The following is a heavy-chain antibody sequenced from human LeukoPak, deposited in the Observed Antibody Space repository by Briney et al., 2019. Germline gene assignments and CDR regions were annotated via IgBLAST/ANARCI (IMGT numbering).Heavy chain of an antibody. D-gene: IGHD1-26*01. Sequence: GGSLRLSCAASGFTVSSNYMSWVRQAPGKGLEWVSVIYSGGSTYHADSVKGRFTISRDNSKNTLYLQMNSLRAEDTAVYYCARGIVGAATFYFDYWGRGTLVTVSS. J-gene: IGHJ4*02. CDR3: ARGIVGAATFYFDY. CDR2: IYSGGST. V-gene: IGHV3-53*01. CDR1: GFTVSSNY.